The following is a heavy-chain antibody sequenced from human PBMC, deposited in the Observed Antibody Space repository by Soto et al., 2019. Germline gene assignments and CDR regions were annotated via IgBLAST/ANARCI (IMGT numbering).Heavy chain of an antibody. CDR3: ARVSELRSFVK. CDR1: GGSISSSKW. J-gene: IGHJ4*02. V-gene: IGHV4-4*02. CDR2: IYHGGST. Sequence: PSETLSLTCAVSGGSISSSKWWSWVRQPPGKGLEWIGEIYHGGSTNSNPSLKSRVTISVDKSKNQFSLNLSSVTAADTAVYYCARVSELRSFVKWGQGTQVTV.